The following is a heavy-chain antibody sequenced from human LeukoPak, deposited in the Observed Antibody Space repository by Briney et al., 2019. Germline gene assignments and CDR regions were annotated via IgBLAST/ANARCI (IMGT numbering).Heavy chain of an antibody. CDR1: GFTFSSYW. CDR3: ARDPVEWELLLDY. Sequence: GGSLRLSCAASGFTFSSYWMGWVRQAPGKRLEWVANMNIDGSEKYYADSAKGRFTISRDNARNSVYLQMNSLRVEDTAVYYCARDPVEWELLLDYWGQGTLVTVSS. V-gene: IGHV3-7*01. CDR2: MNIDGSEK. D-gene: IGHD1-26*01. J-gene: IGHJ4*02.